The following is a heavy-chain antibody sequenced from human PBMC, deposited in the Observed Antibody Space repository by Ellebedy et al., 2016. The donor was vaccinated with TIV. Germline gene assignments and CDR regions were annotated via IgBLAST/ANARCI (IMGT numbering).Heavy chain of an antibody. V-gene: IGHV4-34*01. CDR3: ARHPGITSNWFNS. D-gene: IGHD1-20*01. Sequence: GSLRLXCAVYGGSFSGYYWSWIRQPPGKGLEWIGSIYYSGTTYYNPSLKSRVTISVDTSKNQFSLKLSSVTAADTAVYYCARHPGITSNWFNSWGQGTLVTVSS. J-gene: IGHJ5*01. CDR1: GGSFSGYY. CDR2: IYYSGTT.